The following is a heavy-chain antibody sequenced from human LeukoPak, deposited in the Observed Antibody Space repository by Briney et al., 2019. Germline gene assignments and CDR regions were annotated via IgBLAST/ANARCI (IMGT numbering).Heavy chain of an antibody. J-gene: IGHJ4*02. CDR1: GFTFSSFG. CDR3: ARDLEAANTYYFDY. V-gene: IGHV3-33*01. CDR2: IWYDGSKQ. Sequence: PGGSLRLSCAASGFTFSSFGMHWVRQAPGKGLQWVAVIWYDGSKQSYADSVKGRFTISRDNSKKTVYLQVNSLRDEDTAVYYCARDLEAANTYYFDYWGQGTMVTVSS. D-gene: IGHD6-13*01.